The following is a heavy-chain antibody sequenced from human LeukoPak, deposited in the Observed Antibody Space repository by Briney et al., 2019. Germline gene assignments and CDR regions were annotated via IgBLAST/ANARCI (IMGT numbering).Heavy chain of an antibody. J-gene: IGHJ4*02. D-gene: IGHD6-19*01. CDR1: GGSISSYY. CDR3: ARDAVAGTYFDH. Sequence: SETLSLTCTVSGGSISSYYWSWIRQPPGKGLEWIGYIYHSGSTNYNPSLKSRVTISVDTSKNQFSLKLSSVTAADTAVYYCARDAVAGTYFDHWGQGTLVTVSS. V-gene: IGHV4-59*01. CDR2: IYHSGST.